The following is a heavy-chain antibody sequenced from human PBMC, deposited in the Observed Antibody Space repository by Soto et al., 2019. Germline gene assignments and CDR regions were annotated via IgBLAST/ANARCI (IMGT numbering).Heavy chain of an antibody. CDR3: ARLDGSGYRHWFDP. V-gene: IGHV4-30-4*01. Sequence: SETLSLTCTVSGGSISSGDYYWSWIRQPPGKGLEWIGYIYYSGSTYYNPSLKSRVTISVDTSKNQFSLKLSSVTAADTAVYYCARLDGSGYRHWFDPWGQGTLVTVSS. D-gene: IGHD3-10*01. J-gene: IGHJ5*02. CDR2: IYYSGST. CDR1: GGSISSGDYY.